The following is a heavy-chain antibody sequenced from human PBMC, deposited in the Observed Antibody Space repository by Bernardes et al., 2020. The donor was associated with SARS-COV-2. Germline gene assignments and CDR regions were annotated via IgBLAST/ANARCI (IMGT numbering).Heavy chain of an antibody. D-gene: IGHD3-10*01. CDR2: VSAGGKTT. Sequence: GGSLRLSRAASGFIFSSYSMNWVRQAPGKGLEWVSAVSAGGKTTYYADTVKGRFTISRDNSQNTVYLQMNSLRAEDTAKYFCAKDKVSYSSDEFDIWGQGTMVNVSS. J-gene: IGHJ3*02. CDR3: AKDKVSYSSDEFDI. CDR1: GFIFSSYS. V-gene: IGHV3-23*01.